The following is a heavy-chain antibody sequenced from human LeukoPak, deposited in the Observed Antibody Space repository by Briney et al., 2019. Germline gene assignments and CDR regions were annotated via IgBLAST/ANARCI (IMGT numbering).Heavy chain of an antibody. CDR2: ISYSGGST. D-gene: IGHD3-10*01. V-gene: IGHV3-23*01. CDR3: AKGGYYGSGSYDLS. Sequence: GGSLRLSCAASGFTFSSYAMSWVRQAPGKGLEWVSTISYSGGSTYYADSVKGRFAISRDSSKNTLYLQMNGLRGEDTAVHYCAKGGYYGSGSYDLSWGHGTLVTVSS. CDR1: GFTFSSYA. J-gene: IGHJ4*01.